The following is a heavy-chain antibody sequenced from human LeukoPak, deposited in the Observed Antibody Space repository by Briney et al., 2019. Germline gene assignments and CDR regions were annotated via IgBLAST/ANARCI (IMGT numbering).Heavy chain of an antibody. J-gene: IGHJ4*02. Sequence: SETLSLTCTVSGGSISSSSYYWGWIRQPPGKGLEWIGSIYYSGSTYYNPSLKSRVTISVDTSKNQFSLKLSSVTAADTAVYYCATSGSRLIEFAYGGQGTLVTVSS. D-gene: IGHD6-19*01. CDR3: ATSGSRLIEFAY. CDR1: GGSISSSSYY. CDR2: IYYSGST. V-gene: IGHV4-39*07.